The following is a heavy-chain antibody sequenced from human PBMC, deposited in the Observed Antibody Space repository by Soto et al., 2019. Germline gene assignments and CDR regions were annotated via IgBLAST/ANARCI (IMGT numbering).Heavy chain of an antibody. D-gene: IGHD1-1*01. CDR3: AREGHLGRWRQPLDF. CDR1: GVSISDYS. V-gene: IGHV4-59*13. CDR2: IHYNGNT. Sequence: QVQLQVSAPGLVKPSETLSLTCTVSGVSISDYSWSWVWQRQEQGLEWIGNIHYNGNTKYNSYLKSRVPTSVETSKTQCSRRPSSLTPPGTAKYFGAREGHLGRWRQPLDFWAKGTLVT. J-gene: IGHJ4*02.